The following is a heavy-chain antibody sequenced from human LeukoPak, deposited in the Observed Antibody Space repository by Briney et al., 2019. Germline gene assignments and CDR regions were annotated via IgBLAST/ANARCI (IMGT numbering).Heavy chain of an antibody. Sequence: GGSLRLSCAASGFTFSTYGFSWVRQAPGKGLGWVSRISGSGDTTNYADSVKGRFTISRDKSKNTVYLQMNSLKTEDTAVYYCTRRDRPLAFDIWGQGTMVTVSS. CDR2: ISGSGDTT. V-gene: IGHV3-23*01. CDR1: GFTFSTYG. J-gene: IGHJ3*02. D-gene: IGHD5-24*01. CDR3: TRRDRPLAFDI.